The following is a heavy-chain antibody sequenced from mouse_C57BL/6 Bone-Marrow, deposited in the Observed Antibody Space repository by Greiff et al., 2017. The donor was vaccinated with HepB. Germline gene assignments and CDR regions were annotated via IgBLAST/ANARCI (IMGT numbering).Heavy chain of an antibody. V-gene: IGHV1-69*01. CDR1: GYTFTSYW. CDR3: AREGGVVAHFDY. D-gene: IGHD1-1*01. CDR2: IDPSDSYT. Sequence: QVQLQQSGAELVMPGASVKLSCKASGYTFTSYWMHWVKQRPGQGLEWIGEIDPSDSYTNYNQKFKGKSTLTVDKSSSTAYMQLSSLTSEDSAVYYGAREGGVVAHFDYWGQGTTLTVSS. J-gene: IGHJ2*01.